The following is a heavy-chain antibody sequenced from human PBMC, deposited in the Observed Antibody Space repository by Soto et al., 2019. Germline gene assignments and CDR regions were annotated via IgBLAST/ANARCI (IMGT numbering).Heavy chain of an antibody. CDR2: IYHSGST. CDR3: AAGGGLPRYY. V-gene: IGHV4-30-2*01. J-gene: IGHJ4*02. D-gene: IGHD5-12*01. Sequence: SETLSLTCAVSGGSISSGGYSWSWIRQPPGKGLEWIGYIYHSGSTYYNLSLKSRVTISVDRSKNQFSLKLSSVTAADTAVYYCAAGGGLPRYYWGQGTLVTSPQ. CDR1: GGSISSGGYS.